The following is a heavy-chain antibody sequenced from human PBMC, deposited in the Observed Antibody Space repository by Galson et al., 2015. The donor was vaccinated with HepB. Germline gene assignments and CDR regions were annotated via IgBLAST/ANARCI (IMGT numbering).Heavy chain of an antibody. J-gene: IGHJ4*02. CDR1: EFTFSSYW. CDR2: IKQDGSEK. D-gene: IGHD4-17*01. V-gene: IGHV3-7*01. CDR3: ARDSSSRGKNDYGDPGVY. Sequence: SLRLSCAASEFTFSSYWMSWFRQAPGKGLEWVANIKQDGSEKYYADSVKGRFTISRDNAKKPLYLQMNSLRVEDTAVYFCARDSSSRGKNDYGDPGVYWGQGTLVTVSS.